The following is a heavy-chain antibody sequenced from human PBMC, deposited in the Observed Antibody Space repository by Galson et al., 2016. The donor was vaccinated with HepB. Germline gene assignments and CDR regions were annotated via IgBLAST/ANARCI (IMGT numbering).Heavy chain of an antibody. CDR1: GFTFSSYG. CDR3: AKEHDYRDLGRHVYYNSYGMDV. Sequence: SLRLSCAASGFTFSSYGMHWVRQAPGKGLEWVAVIWYDGSKKYYGDSVKGRFTISRDDSKNTVNLQMNSLRDEDTAVYYCAKEHDYRDLGRHVYYNSYGMDVWGQGTTVTVSS. D-gene: IGHD3-10*01. V-gene: IGHV3-33*06. J-gene: IGHJ6*02. CDR2: IWYDGSKK.